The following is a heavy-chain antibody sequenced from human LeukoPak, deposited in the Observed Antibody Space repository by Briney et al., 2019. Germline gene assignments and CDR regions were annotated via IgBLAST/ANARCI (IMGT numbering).Heavy chain of an antibody. CDR2: IYYSGST. J-gene: IGHJ4*02. V-gene: IGHV4-59*01. D-gene: IGHD3-22*01. CDR3: ARGWFGYPTPFDY. CDR1: GGSISSYY. Sequence: SETLSLTCTVSGGSISSYYWGWIRQPPGKGLEWIGYIYYSGSTNYNPSLKSRVTISVDTSKNQFSLKLSSVTAADTAVYYCARGWFGYPTPFDYWGQGTLVTVSS.